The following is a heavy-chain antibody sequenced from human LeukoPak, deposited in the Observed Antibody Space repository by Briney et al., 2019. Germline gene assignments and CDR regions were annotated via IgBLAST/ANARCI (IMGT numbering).Heavy chain of an antibody. D-gene: IGHD3-9*01. CDR1: GFTFSSYG. V-gene: IGHV3-23*01. Sequence: PGGSLRLSCAASGFTFSSYGMHWVRQAPGKGLEWVSAISGSGGSTYYADSVKGRFTISRDNSKNTLYLQMNSLRAEDTAVYYCAALRYFDQYYFDYWGQGTLVTVSS. J-gene: IGHJ4*02. CDR2: ISGSGGST. CDR3: AALRYFDQYYFDY.